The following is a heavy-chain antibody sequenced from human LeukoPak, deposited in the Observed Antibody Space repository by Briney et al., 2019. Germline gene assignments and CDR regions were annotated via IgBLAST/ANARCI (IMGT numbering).Heavy chain of an antibody. CDR3: ARGGPHIVVVTALYDAFDI. CDR2: IYYSGST. Sequence: SATLSLTCTVSGGSISSSSYYWGWIRQPPAKGLEWIGSIYYSGSTYYNPSLKSRVTISVDTSKNQFSLKLSSVTAADTAVYYCARGGPHIVVVTALYDAFDIWGQGTMVTVSS. D-gene: IGHD2-21*02. J-gene: IGHJ3*02. V-gene: IGHV4-39*01. CDR1: GGSISSSSYY.